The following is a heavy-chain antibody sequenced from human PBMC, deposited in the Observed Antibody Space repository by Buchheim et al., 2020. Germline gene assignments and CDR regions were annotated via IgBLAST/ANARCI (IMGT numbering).Heavy chain of an antibody. V-gene: IGHV3-48*03. CDR1: GFIFSSYE. J-gene: IGHJ5*02. Sequence: EVQLVESGGGLIQPGGSLRLFCAASGFIFSSYEMSWVRQAPGKGLEWVSYSDSSGNTIYYADSVKGRFTVSRDNAKNSLYLQMSSLRVEDTAVYYCARHDYGYCFDPWGQGTL. CDR2: SDSSGNTI. D-gene: IGHD3-16*01. CDR3: ARHDYGYCFDP.